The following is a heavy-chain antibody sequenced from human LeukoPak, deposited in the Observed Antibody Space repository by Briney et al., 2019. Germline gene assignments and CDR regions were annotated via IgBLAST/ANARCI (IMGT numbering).Heavy chain of an antibody. Sequence: QPGGSLRLSCAASGFTFNSFSMRWVRQAPGKGLEYVSGIGRTTYYAESVKGRFTISRDNSKNRLFLQMNSLRAEDTAVYYCARDRRISGWYLDLWGRGTLVTVSP. CDR2: IGRTT. CDR1: GFTFNSFS. J-gene: IGHJ2*01. CDR3: ARDRRISGWYLDL. V-gene: IGHV3-23*01.